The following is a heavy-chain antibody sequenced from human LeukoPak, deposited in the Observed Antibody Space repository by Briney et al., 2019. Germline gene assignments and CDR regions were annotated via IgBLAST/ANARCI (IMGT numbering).Heavy chain of an antibody. V-gene: IGHV3-23*01. CDR3: ARQLGYCSGGACYFDY. D-gene: IGHD2-15*01. CDR1: GFTFSSYA. Sequence: PGGSLRLSCAASGFTFSSYAMSWVRQAPEKGLEWVSAISNGGGSTYYADSVKGRFTISRDNSKNTLYLQINSLRAEDTAVYYCARQLGYCSGGACYFDYWGQGTLVTVSS. CDR2: ISNGGGST. J-gene: IGHJ4*02.